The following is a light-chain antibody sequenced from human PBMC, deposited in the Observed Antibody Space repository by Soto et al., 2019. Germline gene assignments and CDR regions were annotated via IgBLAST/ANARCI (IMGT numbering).Light chain of an antibody. V-gene: IGKV3-15*01. CDR2: GAS. CDR3: QQYNNWPLYT. J-gene: IGKJ2*01. CDR1: QSVRSN. Sequence: EIVMTQSPATLSVSPGERATLSCRASQSVRSNLAWYQQKPGQAPRVLIYGASTRATGIPARFSGSGSGTEFTLTISSLQSEDFAVYYCQQYNNWPLYTVGQGTKLEIK.